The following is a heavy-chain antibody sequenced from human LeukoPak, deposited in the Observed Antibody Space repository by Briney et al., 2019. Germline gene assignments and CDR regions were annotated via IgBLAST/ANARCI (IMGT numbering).Heavy chain of an antibody. CDR3: ASSYYDILTGYSHFDY. CDR2: MNPNSGNT. CDR1: GGTFTSYD. Sequence: ASVKVSCKASGGTFTSYDINWVRQATGQGLEWMGWMNPNSGNTGYAQKFQGRVTMTRNTSISTAYMELSSLRSEDTAVYYCASSYYDILTGYSHFDYWGQGTLVTVSS. J-gene: IGHJ4*02. D-gene: IGHD3-9*01. V-gene: IGHV1-8*01.